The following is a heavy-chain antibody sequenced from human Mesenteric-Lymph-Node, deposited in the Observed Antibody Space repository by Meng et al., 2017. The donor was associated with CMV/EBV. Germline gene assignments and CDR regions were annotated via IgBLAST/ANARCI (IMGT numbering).Heavy chain of an antibody. CDR2: ISAYSGDT. Sequence: SGYSFRKYGINWVRQAPGQGLEWMRWISAYSGDTNYAQKFQGRVTMTTDTSTSTAYMELRSLRSDDTAVYYCARPLYCSSSSCSYFDYWGQGSLVTVSS. V-gene: IGHV1-18*01. J-gene: IGHJ4*02. CDR3: ARPLYCSSSSCSYFDY. CDR1: GYSFRKYG. D-gene: IGHD2-2*01.